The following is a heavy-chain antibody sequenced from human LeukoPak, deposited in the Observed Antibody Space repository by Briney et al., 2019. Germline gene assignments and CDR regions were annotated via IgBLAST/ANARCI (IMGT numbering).Heavy chain of an antibody. J-gene: IGHJ4*02. CDR2: MNPNSGNT. CDR3: ARRHGRCSDGSCYYPDY. D-gene: IGHD2-15*01. Sequence: XXWVRQATGQGLEWMGWMNPNSGNTGYAHKFQGRVTMTRNSSITTAYMELSSLRSEDTAVYYCARRHGRCSDGSCYYPDYWGQGTLVTVSS. V-gene: IGHV1-8*01.